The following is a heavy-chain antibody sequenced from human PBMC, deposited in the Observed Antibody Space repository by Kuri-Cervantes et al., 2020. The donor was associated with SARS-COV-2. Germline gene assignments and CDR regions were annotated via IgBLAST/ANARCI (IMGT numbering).Heavy chain of an antibody. CDR3: ARDRGKTGSWFDP. J-gene: IGHJ5*02. Sequence: SETLSLTCTVPGGSISSGDYSWSWIRQPPGKGLEWIGHIYFSGSTYYNPSLKSRVTISVDTSKNQFSLKLSSVTAADTAVYYCARDRGKTGSWFDPWGQGTLVTVSS. CDR1: GGSISSGDYS. V-gene: IGHV4-30-4*08. CDR2: IYFSGST. D-gene: IGHD2-15*01.